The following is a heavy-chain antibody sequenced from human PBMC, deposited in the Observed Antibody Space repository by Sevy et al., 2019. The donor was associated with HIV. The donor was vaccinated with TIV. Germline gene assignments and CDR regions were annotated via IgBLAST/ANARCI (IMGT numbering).Heavy chain of an antibody. D-gene: IGHD3-22*01. Sequence: ASVKVSCMVSGYTLSELSMHWVRQAPGKGLEWMGSFDPEDDETIYSQKFQGRVTMTEDTSTDIAYMELNNLRSEDTAVYYCATTKDYYDSSSSPFDYWGQGTLVTVSS. V-gene: IGHV1-24*01. CDR3: ATTKDYYDSSSSPFDY. CDR2: FDPEDDET. CDR1: GYTLSELS. J-gene: IGHJ4*02.